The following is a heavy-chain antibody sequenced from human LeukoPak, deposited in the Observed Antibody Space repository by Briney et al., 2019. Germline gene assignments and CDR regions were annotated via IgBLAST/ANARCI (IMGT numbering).Heavy chain of an antibody. J-gene: IGHJ4*02. CDR2: ISYDGSNK. Sequence: PGGSLRLSCAASGFTFSSYGMHWVRQAPGKGLEGGAVISYDGSNKYYADSVKGRFTISRDNSRNTLYLQMNSLRAEDTAVYYCAKDYARSSSWLDYWGQGTLVTVSS. CDR3: AKDYARSSSWLDY. V-gene: IGHV3-30*18. D-gene: IGHD6-13*01. CDR1: GFTFSSYG.